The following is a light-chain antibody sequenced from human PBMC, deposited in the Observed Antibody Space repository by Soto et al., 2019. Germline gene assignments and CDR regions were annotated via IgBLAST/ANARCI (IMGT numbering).Light chain of an antibody. CDR2: DVS. V-gene: IGLV2-14*03. CDR1: GSDVGGFTY. CDR3: ISYTTTSGLNVV. J-gene: IGLJ2*01. Sequence: QSALTQPASVSGSPGQSIAIPCTGTGSDVGGFTYVSWYQQHPGRAPKLMIYDVSDRPSGVSYRFSGSKSGNTASLTISGLQADDEATYYCISYTTTSGLNVVFGGGTKLTVL.